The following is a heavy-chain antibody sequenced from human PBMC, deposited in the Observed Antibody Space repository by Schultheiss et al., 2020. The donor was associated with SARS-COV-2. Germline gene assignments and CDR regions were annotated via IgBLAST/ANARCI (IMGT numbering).Heavy chain of an antibody. CDR1: GGSISSYY. CDR2: IYYSGST. J-gene: IGHJ4*02. V-gene: IGHV4-59*01. D-gene: IGHD6-13*01. Sequence: SETLSLTCTVSGGSISSYYWSWIRQPPGKGLEWIGYIYYSGSTNYNPSLKSRVTISVDTSKNQFSLKLSSVTAADTAVYYCASSRLPSSSRYYWGQGTLVTVAS. CDR3: ASSRLPSSSRYY.